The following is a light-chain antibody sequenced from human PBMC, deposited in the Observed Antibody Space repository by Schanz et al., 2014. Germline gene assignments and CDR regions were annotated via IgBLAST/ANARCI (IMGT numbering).Light chain of an antibody. J-gene: IGKJ1*01. Sequence: IEMTQSPSTLSASLGSSVTITCRASESITRWLAWYQQKPGAAPKVLIYDASSLASGVPSRFSGSGSGTYFTLTISSLQPDDFATYYCQQYNSYWGFGQGTKVEIK. CDR2: DAS. CDR1: ESITRW. V-gene: IGKV1-5*01. CDR3: QQYNSYWG.